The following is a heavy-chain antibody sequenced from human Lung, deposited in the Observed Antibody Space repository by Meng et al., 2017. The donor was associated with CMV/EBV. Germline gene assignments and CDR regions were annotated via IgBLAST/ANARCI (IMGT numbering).Heavy chain of an antibody. CDR2: IYPGDSDT. D-gene: IGHD2-2*02. J-gene: IGHJ3*02. CDR3: ARQLYCSSTSCYTNAFDI. V-gene: IGHV5-51*01. Sequence: KVSCKGSGYSFTSYWIGWVRQMPGKGLEWMGIIYPGDSDTRYSPSFQGQVTISADKSISTAYLQWSSLKASDTAMYYCARQLYCSSTSCYTNAFDIWGQGTXVTVSS. CDR1: GYSFTSYW.